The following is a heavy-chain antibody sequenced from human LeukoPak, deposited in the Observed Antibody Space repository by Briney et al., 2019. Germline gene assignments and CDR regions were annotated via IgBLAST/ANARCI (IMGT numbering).Heavy chain of an antibody. V-gene: IGHV3-48*03. Sequence: GGSLRLSCAASGFTFSSYEMNWVRQAPGKGLEWVSYISSSGSTIYYADSVKGRFTISRDNAKNSLYLQMNSLRAEDTAVYYCARDRGIVVVPAATINGFDPWGQGTLATVSS. CDR2: ISSSGSTI. CDR3: ARDRGIVVVPAATINGFDP. CDR1: GFTFSSYE. D-gene: IGHD2-2*01. J-gene: IGHJ5*02.